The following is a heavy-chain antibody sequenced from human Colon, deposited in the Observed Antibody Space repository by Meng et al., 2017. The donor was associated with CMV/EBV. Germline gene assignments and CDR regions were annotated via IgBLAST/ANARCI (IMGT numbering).Heavy chain of an antibody. V-gene: IGHV4-4*07. D-gene: IGHD3-10*01. J-gene: IGHJ5*02. CDR2: IFPTGSA. CDR3: ARDSDGSGTFSYWFDP. Sequence: QAQLQESGPGLVKPSETLSLTCTVSGGYLNDFYWNWIRQPVGKGLEWIGRIFPTGSAYYNSSLNSRVTMSVDTSKNQFSLKLTSVTAADTAVYYCARDSDGSGTFSYWFDPWGQGTLVTVSS. CDR1: GGYLNDFY.